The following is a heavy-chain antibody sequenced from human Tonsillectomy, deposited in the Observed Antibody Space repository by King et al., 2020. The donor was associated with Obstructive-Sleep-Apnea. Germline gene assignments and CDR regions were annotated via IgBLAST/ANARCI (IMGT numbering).Heavy chain of an antibody. D-gene: IGHD6-13*01. CDR2: INHSVST. Sequence: VQLQQWGAGLLKPSETLSLTCAFYGGSFSGYYCSWIRQPPGKGLEWIGEINHSVSTNYHPSLNSRVTISLDTSKNQFSLELSSVTAADTAVYYCARGGWGSSWPFDYWGQGTLVTVSS. J-gene: IGHJ4*02. CDR3: ARGGWGSSWPFDY. V-gene: IGHV4-34*01. CDR1: GGSFSGYY.